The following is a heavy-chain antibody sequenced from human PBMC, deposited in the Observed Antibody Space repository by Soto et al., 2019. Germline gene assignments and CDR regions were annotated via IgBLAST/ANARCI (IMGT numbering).Heavy chain of an antibody. D-gene: IGHD3-22*01. CDR1: GYTFTSYA. Sequence: ASVKVSCKASGYTFTSYAMHWVRQAPGQRLEWMGWISAYNGNTNYAQKLQGRVTMTTDTSTSTAYMELRSLRSDDTAVYYCARTTVHYDSSGYYVGDFDYWGQGTLVTVSS. CDR3: ARTTVHYDSSGYYVGDFDY. CDR2: ISAYNGNT. J-gene: IGHJ4*02. V-gene: IGHV1-18*01.